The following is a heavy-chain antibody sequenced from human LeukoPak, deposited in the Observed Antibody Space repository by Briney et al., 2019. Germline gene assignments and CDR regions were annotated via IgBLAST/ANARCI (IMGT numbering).Heavy chain of an antibody. CDR3: ASALATAYYYDSSGYYDRTFDY. CDR2: ISSSSSYI. Sequence: GGSLRLSCAASGFTFSSYSMNWVRQAPGKGLEWVSSISSSSSYIYYADSVKGRFTISRDNAKNSLYLQMNSLGAEDTAVYYCASALATAYYYDSSGYYDRTFDYWGQGTLVTVSS. D-gene: IGHD3-22*01. J-gene: IGHJ4*02. CDR1: GFTFSSYS. V-gene: IGHV3-21*01.